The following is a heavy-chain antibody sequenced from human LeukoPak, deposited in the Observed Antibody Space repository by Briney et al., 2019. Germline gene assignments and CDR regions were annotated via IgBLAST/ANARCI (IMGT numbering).Heavy chain of an antibody. J-gene: IGHJ4*02. CDR3: AKSYPGDSTICLDY. D-gene: IGHD2-2*01. V-gene: IGHV3-23*01. CDR1: GFILSTQG. CDR2: ISGSGGST. Sequence: PGGSLRLSCAASGFILSTQGMHWVRQAPGKGLEWVSAISGSGGSTYYADSVKGRFTISRDNSKNTLYLQMSSLRAEDTAVYYCAKSYPGDSTICLDYWGQGTLVTVSS.